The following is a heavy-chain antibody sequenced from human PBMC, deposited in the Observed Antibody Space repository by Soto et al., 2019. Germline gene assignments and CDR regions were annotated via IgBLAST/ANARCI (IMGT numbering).Heavy chain of an antibody. CDR1: GYTFTSYD. Sequence: ASVKVSCKASGYTFTSYDINWVRQATGQGLEWMGWMNPNSGNTGYAQKFQGRVTMTRNTSISTAYMELSSLRSEDTAVYYCARGAGRHIVVVTAIMDYGMDVWGQGTTVTVSS. J-gene: IGHJ6*02. V-gene: IGHV1-8*01. CDR2: MNPNSGNT. D-gene: IGHD2-21*02. CDR3: ARGAGRHIVVVTAIMDYGMDV.